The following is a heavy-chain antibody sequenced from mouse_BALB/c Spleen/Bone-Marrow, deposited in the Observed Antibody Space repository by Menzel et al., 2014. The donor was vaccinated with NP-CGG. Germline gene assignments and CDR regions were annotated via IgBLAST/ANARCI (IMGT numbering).Heavy chain of an antibody. J-gene: IGHJ2*01. Sequence: ESGPGLVKPSQSPSLTCSVTGYSITSGYYWNWIRQFPGNKLEWMGYISYDGSNNYNPSLKNRISITRDTSKNQFFLKLNSVTTEDTATYYCARGGPFDYWGQGATLTVSS. CDR2: ISYDGSN. CDR1: GYSITSGYY. V-gene: IGHV3-6*02. CDR3: ARGGPFDY.